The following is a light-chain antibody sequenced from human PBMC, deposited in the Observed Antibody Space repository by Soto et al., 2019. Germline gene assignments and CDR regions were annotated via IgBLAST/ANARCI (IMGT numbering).Light chain of an antibody. Sequence: EIVLTQSPGTLSLSPGETATLSFSASQSVSSSYLAWYQQKPGQAPRLLIYDASNRATCIPARFSGSGFGTDFTLTISSLEPEDFAVYYCQQRTNGLTFGGGTKVDIK. J-gene: IGKJ4*01. CDR1: QSVSSSY. CDR2: DAS. V-gene: IGKV3D-20*02. CDR3: QQRTNGLT.